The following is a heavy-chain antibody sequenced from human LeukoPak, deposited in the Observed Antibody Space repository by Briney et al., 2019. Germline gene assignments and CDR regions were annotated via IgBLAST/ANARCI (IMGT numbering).Heavy chain of an antibody. CDR3: AKDEKPDGRWNIDH. V-gene: IGHV3-23*01. CDR2: ILANGDKT. Sequence: QPGGSLRLSCAASGFTFSGYTMNWVRQAPGKGLEWVSGILANGDKTYYADSVKGRFTISRDNSKNTLCLQMVSLRAEDMAVYYCAKDEKPDGRWNIDHWGQGTLVTVSS. D-gene: IGHD1/OR15-1a*01. J-gene: IGHJ4*02. CDR1: GFTFSGYT.